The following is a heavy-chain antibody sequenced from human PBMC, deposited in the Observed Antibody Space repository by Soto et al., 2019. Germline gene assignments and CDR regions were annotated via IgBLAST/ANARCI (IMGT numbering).Heavy chain of an antibody. CDR3: ARLVDDFWSGSLYYYYYMDV. Sequence: QVQLHESGPGLVKPSETLSLTCTVSGGSISSYSWCWIWQRPGKGLEWVGFIYNSGSTNSYPSLKSRDTTSVDTSKNRFSLKRGSVTAADTAVYYCARLVDDFWSGSLYYYYYMDVWGKGTTVTVSS. J-gene: IGHJ6*03. D-gene: IGHD3-3*01. V-gene: IGHV4-59*01. CDR2: IYNSGST. CDR1: GGSISSYS.